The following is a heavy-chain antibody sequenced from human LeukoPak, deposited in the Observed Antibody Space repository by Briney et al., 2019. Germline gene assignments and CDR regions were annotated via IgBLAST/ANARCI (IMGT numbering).Heavy chain of an antibody. CDR3: VGDDTGFDP. CDR2: VFTSGST. V-gene: IGHV4-4*07. CDR1: GASISSYSC. Sequence: SETLSLTCAVSGASISSYSCWSWIRQPAGKGLEWIGRVFTSGSTNYNPSLRSRVTVSLATSKNQFSLRLNSVTAADTAVYYCVGDDTGFDPWGQGTLVTVSS. J-gene: IGHJ5*02.